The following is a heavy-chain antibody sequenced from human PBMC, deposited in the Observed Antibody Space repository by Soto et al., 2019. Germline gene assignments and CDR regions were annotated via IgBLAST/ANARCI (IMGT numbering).Heavy chain of an antibody. J-gene: IGHJ4*02. CDR2: IKSKTDGGTT. D-gene: IGHD3-3*01. Sequence: EVQLVESGGGLVKPGGSHRLSCAASGFTFSNAWMSWVRQAPGKGLEWVGRIKSKTDGGTTDYAAPVKGRFTISRDDSKNTLYLQMNSLKTEDTAVYYCTTTYFWSGYYKGPFDYWGQGTLVTVSS. CDR3: TTTYFWSGYYKGPFDY. V-gene: IGHV3-15*01. CDR1: GFTFSNAW.